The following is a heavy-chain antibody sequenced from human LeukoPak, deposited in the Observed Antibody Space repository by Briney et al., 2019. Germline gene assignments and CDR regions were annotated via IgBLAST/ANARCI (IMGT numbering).Heavy chain of an antibody. CDR1: GGSFSGYC. CDR3: ARTARLPDS. D-gene: IGHD2-21*01. V-gene: IGHV4-4*09. Sequence: SETLSLTCAVYGGSFSGYCWSWIRQPPGKGLECIGYVYFSGITNYNPSLKSRVTMSVDTSKNQLSLKLSSVTAADTAVYYCARTARLPDSWGQGTLVTVSS. J-gene: IGHJ4*02. CDR2: VYFSGIT.